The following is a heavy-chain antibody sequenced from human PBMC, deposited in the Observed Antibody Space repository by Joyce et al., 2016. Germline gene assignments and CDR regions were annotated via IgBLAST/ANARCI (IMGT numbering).Heavy chain of an antibody. CDR3: VRVTYYYDSSVGWFDP. V-gene: IGHV1-2*02. CDR1: GYTLTAYY. D-gene: IGHD3-22*01. CDR2: INPKTGGK. J-gene: IGHJ5*02. Sequence: QVQLVQSGAEVKKPGASVKVSCKASGYTLTAYYIHWVRQPPGQGIEWMGWINPKTGGKSYAQKFQGRVTMTRDTSISTAYMELSRLRSDDTGIYFCVRVTYYYDSSVGWFDPWGQGTLVIVSS.